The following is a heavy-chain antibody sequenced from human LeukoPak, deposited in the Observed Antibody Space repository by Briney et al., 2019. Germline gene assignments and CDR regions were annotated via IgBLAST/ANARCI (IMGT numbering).Heavy chain of an antibody. Sequence: ASVKVSCKASGYTFTSYGISWVRHAPGQGLEWMGWISGHNGYTNYAQNLQGGVTMTTDTSTSTAYMELRSLRSDDTAVYYCARDVCGASCSTPDYWGQGTLVTVSS. CDR1: GYTFTSYG. D-gene: IGHD2-15*01. CDR3: ARDVCGASCSTPDY. CDR2: ISGHNGYT. J-gene: IGHJ4*02. V-gene: IGHV1-18*01.